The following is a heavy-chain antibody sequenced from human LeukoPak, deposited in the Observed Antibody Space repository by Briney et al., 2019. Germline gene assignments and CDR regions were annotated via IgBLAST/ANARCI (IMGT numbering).Heavy chain of an antibody. Sequence: SETLSLTCTVSGGSISSYYWSWIRQPPGKGLEWIGYIYYSGSTNYNPSLKSRVTISVDTSKNQFSLKLSSVTAADTAVYYCARLYSSSWLYFDYWGQGTLVTVSS. CDR1: GGSISSYY. D-gene: IGHD6-13*01. V-gene: IGHV4-59*08. CDR3: ARLYSSSWLYFDY. J-gene: IGHJ4*02. CDR2: IYYSGST.